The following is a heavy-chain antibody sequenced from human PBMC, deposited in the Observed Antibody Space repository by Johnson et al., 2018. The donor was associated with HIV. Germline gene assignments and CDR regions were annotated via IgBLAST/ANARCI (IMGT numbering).Heavy chain of an antibody. CDR1: GFTFRDYG. J-gene: IGHJ3*02. V-gene: IGHV3-30*02. Sequence: QMQLVESGGGVVRPGGSLRLSCAASGFTFRDYGMHWVRQAPGKGLEWVAFIQYDGSNKYYADSVRGRFTISRDNSKNTLYLQMNSLRAEDTAVYYCAKDSSFSYYYSDAFDIWGQGTMVTVSS. CDR3: AKDSSFSYYYSDAFDI. D-gene: IGHD3-10*01. CDR2: IQYDGSNK.